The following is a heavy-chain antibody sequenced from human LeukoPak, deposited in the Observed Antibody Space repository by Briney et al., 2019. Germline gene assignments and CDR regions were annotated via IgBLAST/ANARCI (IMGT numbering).Heavy chain of an antibody. CDR3: ARDTDPGFYSGSYVGGYYYYYYMDV. CDR2: IRQDGGAK. D-gene: IGHD1-26*01. Sequence: PGGSLRLFCAASGFTFNDFWMSWVRQAPGEGLEWVVNIRQDGGAKNYVDSVKGRFTISRDNAKNSLYLQMNSLRAEDTAVYYCARDTDPGFYSGSYVGGYYYYYYMDVWGKGTTVTVSS. CDR1: GFTFNDFW. V-gene: IGHV3-7*01. J-gene: IGHJ6*03.